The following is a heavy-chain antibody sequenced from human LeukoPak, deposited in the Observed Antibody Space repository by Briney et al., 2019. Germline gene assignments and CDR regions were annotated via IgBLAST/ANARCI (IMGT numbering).Heavy chain of an antibody. CDR2: IYTSGTT. Sequence: SETLSLTCKVSGGSISSGGYYWSWIRQPAGKGLEWIGRIYTSGTTNYNPSLKGRITISVDTSENQFSLRLSSVTAADTAVYYCARAIYGDYYYNYYMDVWGKGTTVTISS. D-gene: IGHD4-17*01. CDR3: ARAIYGDYYYNYYMDV. J-gene: IGHJ6*03. CDR1: GGSISSGGYY. V-gene: IGHV4-61*02.